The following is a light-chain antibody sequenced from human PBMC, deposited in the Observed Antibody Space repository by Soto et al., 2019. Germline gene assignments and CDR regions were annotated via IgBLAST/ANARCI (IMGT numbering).Light chain of an antibody. V-gene: IGKV1-5*03. CDR2: TAS. J-gene: IGKJ1*01. CDR3: QQYKTYSAT. Sequence: IRMTQSPSSLSASTPDRVNITWRASQGISSCLAWYQQRPGKAPKLLIYTASNLESGVPSRFSGSGSGTEFTLTISSLQPDDFATYYCQQYKTYSATFGQGTKVDIK. CDR1: QGISSC.